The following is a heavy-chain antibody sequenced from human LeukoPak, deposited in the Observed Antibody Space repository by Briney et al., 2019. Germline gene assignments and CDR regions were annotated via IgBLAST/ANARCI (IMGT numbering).Heavy chain of an antibody. V-gene: IGHV3-9*01. D-gene: IGHD3-22*01. CDR2: ISWNSGSI. J-gene: IGHJ5*02. CDR1: GFTFDDYA. CDR3: AREGTYYYDSSGRDNWFDP. Sequence: GGSLRLSCAASGFTFDDYAMHWVRQAPGKGLEWVSGISWNSGSIGYADSVKGRFTISRDNAKNSLYLQMNSLRAEDTAVYYCAREGTYYYDSSGRDNWFDPWGQGTLVTVSS.